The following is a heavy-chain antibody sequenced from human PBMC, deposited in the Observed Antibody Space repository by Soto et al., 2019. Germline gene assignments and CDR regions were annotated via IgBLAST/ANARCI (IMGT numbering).Heavy chain of an antibody. CDR2: IYYSGST. Sequence: SETLSLTCSVLGGSISSYYWSWIRQPPGKGLEWIGYIYYSGSTNYNPSLKSRVTISVDTSKNQFSLKLSSVTAADTAVYYCARQVVAAPLYYFDYWGQGTLVTVSS. CDR3: ARQVVAAPLYYFDY. D-gene: IGHD2-15*01. J-gene: IGHJ4*02. V-gene: IGHV4-59*01. CDR1: GGSISSYY.